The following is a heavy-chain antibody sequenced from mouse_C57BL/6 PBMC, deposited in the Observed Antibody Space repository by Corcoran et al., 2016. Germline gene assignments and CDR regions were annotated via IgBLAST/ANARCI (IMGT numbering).Heavy chain of an antibody. V-gene: IGHV1-26*01. Sequence: EVQLQQSGPELVKPGASVKISCKASGYTFTDYYMNWVKQSHGKSLEWVGDIHPNNGGTSYNQKFKGKATLTVDKSSSTAYMELRSLTSEDSAVYYCARSYSNYGAMDYWGQGTSVTVSS. J-gene: IGHJ4*01. CDR3: ARSYSNYGAMDY. CDR2: IHPNNGGT. CDR1: GYTFTDYY. D-gene: IGHD2-5*01.